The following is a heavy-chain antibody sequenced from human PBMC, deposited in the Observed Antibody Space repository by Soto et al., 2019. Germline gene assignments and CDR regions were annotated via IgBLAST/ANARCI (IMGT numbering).Heavy chain of an antibody. CDR2: IKSKTDGGTT. Sequence: PGGSLRLSCAASGFTFSNAWMSWVRQAPGKGLEWVGRIKSKTDGGTTDYAAPVKGRFTISRDDSKDTLYLQMNSLKTEDTAVYYCTTGIQSPNNNWNYVDGAPWAFDYWGQGTLVTVSS. J-gene: IGHJ4*02. CDR1: GFTFSNAW. V-gene: IGHV3-15*01. D-gene: IGHD1-7*01. CDR3: TTGIQSPNNNWNYVDGAPWAFDY.